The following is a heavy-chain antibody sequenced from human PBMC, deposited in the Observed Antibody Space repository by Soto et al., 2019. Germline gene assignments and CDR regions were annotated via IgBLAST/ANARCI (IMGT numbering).Heavy chain of an antibody. D-gene: IGHD2-21*02. CDR1: GGTFSSYA. J-gene: IGHJ3*02. CDR2: IIPIFGTA. V-gene: IGHV1-69*06. Sequence: QVQLVQSGAEVQKPGSSVKVSCKASGGTFSSYAISWVRQAPGQGLEWMGGIIPIFGTANYAQKFQGRVTITADKSTSTAYMELSSLRSEDTAVYYCARDLRIAYCGGDCYLGAFDIWGQGTMVTVSS. CDR3: ARDLRIAYCGGDCYLGAFDI.